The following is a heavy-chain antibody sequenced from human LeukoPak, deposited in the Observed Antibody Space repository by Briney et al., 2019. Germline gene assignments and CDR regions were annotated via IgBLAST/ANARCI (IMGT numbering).Heavy chain of an antibody. V-gene: IGHV3-23*01. J-gene: IGHJ4*02. Sequence: PGGTLRLSCAASGFTFSSYAMSWVRQAPGKGLEWVSAISGSGGSTYYADSVKGRFTISRDNSKNTLYLQMNSLRAEDTAVYYCAKDQIVVVPAALDYWGQGTLVTVSS. CDR2: ISGSGGST. D-gene: IGHD2-2*01. CDR1: GFTFSSYA. CDR3: AKDQIVVVPAALDY.